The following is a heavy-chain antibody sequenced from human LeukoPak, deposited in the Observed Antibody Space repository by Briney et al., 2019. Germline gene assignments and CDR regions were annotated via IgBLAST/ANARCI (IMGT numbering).Heavy chain of an antibody. D-gene: IGHD3-3*01. J-gene: IGHJ4*02. CDR2: INHSGST. CDR1: GGSFSGYY. CDR3: VRAQGYDFWSGYFDY. Sequence: SETLSLTCAVYGGSFSGYYWSWIRQPPGKGLEWIGEINHSGSTNYNPSLKSRVTISVDTSKNQFSLKLSSVTAADTAVYYCVRAQGYDFWSGYFDYWGQGTLVTDSS. V-gene: IGHV4-34*01.